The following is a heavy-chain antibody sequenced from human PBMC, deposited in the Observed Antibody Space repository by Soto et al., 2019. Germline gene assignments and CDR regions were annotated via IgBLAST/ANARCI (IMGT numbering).Heavy chain of an antibody. V-gene: IGHV1-3*01. J-gene: IGHJ4*02. CDR3: ARASHIVATTFDY. D-gene: IGHD5-12*01. CDR2: INAGNGNT. Sequence: QVQLVQSGAEVKKPGASVKVSCKASGYTFTSYAMHWVRQAPGQRLEWMGWINAGNGNTKYSQKFQGRVTITSDTSASTAYMELSSLRSEDTAVYYCARASHIVATTFDYWGQGTLVTVSS. CDR1: GYTFTSYA.